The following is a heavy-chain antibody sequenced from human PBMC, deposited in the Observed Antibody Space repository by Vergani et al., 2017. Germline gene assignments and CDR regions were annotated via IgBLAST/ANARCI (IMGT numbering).Heavy chain of an antibody. CDR2: IYYSENK. Sequence: QVNLQESGPGLVKPSETLSLTCAVSGYSITYGAFYWGWIRQSPGKGLEWIGSIYYSENKFYNPSLESRVTLSIDTTKNQFSLKLKSVTAADTAVYYCARCFRDEGMVYGGTVENWFDPWGQGTLVTVSS. CDR3: ARCFRDEGMVYGGTVENWFDP. V-gene: IGHV4-39*01. J-gene: IGHJ5*02. D-gene: IGHD2-8*01. CDR1: GYSITYGAFY.